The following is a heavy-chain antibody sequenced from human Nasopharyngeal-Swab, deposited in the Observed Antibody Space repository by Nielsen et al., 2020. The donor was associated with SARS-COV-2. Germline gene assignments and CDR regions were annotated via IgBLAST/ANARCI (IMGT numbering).Heavy chain of an antibody. J-gene: IGHJ3*02. V-gene: IGHV3-53*01. D-gene: IGHD1/OR15-1a*01. CDR2: IYSGGST. CDR1: GFTVSSNY. Sequence: GGSLRLSCAASGFTVSSNYMSWVRQAPGKGLEWVSVIYSGGSTYYADSVKGRFTISRDNSKNSLYLQMNSLRDEDTAVYYCARSKQYQRAFDIWGQGTMVTVSS. CDR3: ARSKQYQRAFDI.